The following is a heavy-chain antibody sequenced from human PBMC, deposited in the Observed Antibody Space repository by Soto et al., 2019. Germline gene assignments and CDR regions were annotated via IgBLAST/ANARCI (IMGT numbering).Heavy chain of an antibody. D-gene: IGHD3-10*01. CDR3: ARVVETYYYGSGSYYNRNWFDP. V-gene: IGHV1-8*01. CDR2: MNPNSGNT. CDR1: GYTFTSYD. J-gene: IGHJ5*02. Sequence: ASVKVSCKASGYTFTSYDINWVRQATGQGLEWMGGMNPNSGNTGYAQKFQGRVTMTRNTSISTAYMELTSLRSEDTAVYYCARVVETYYYGSGSYYNRNWFDPRGQGTLVTVSS.